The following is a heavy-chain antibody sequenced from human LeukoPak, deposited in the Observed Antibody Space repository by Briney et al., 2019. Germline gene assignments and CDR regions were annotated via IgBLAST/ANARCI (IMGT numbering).Heavy chain of an antibody. J-gene: IGHJ4*02. V-gene: IGHV4-39*01. D-gene: IGHD3-10*01. CDR3: ARLAGGYGSGSYYKSHFDH. CDR2: IYYSGST. CDR1: GGSISSSSYY. Sequence: SETLSLTCTVSGGSISSSSYYWGWIRQPPGKGLEWIGSIYYSGSTYYNPSLKSRVTISVDTSKNQFSLKLSSVTAADTAVYYCARLAGGYGSGSYYKSHFDHWGQGTLVTVSS.